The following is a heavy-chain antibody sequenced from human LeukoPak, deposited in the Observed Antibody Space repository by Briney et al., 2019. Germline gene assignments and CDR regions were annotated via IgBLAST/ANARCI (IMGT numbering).Heavy chain of an antibody. D-gene: IGHD4-17*01. CDR3: ARDRGDYGGYYYYGMDV. Sequence: SETLSLTCTVSGGSISSYYWSWIRQPPGKGLEWIGYIYYSGSTYYNPSLKSRVTISVDTSKNQFSLKLSSVTAADTAVYYCARDRGDYGGYYYYGMDVWGQGTTVTVSS. V-gene: IGHV4-59*01. J-gene: IGHJ6*02. CDR2: IYYSGST. CDR1: GGSISSYY.